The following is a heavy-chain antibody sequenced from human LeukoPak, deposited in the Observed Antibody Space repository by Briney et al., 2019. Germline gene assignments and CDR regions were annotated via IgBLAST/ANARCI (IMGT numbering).Heavy chain of an antibody. Sequence: SVKVSCKASGGTFSSYAISWVRQAPGQGLEWMGRIIPILGIANYAQKFQGRVTITADKSTSTAYMELSSLRSEDTAVYYCVRGGMENIVLMVSDQNRLAFDIWGQGTMVTVSS. D-gene: IGHD2-8*01. CDR2: IIPILGIA. CDR1: GGTFSSYA. CDR3: VRGGMENIVLMVSDQNRLAFDI. J-gene: IGHJ3*02. V-gene: IGHV1-69*04.